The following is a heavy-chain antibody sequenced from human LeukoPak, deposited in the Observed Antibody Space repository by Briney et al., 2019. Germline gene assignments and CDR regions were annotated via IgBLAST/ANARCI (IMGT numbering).Heavy chain of an antibody. CDR3: ARLDYVGVKNYFDY. CDR1: GGSMNSYY. Sequence: PSETLSLTCTVSGGSMNSYYWSWIRQPPGKGLEWIGSIYYSGSTYYNPSLKSRVTISVDTSKNQFSLKLSSVTAADTAVYYCARLDYVGVKNYFDYWGQGTLVTVSS. D-gene: IGHD3-16*01. V-gene: IGHV4-39*01. CDR2: IYYSGST. J-gene: IGHJ4*02.